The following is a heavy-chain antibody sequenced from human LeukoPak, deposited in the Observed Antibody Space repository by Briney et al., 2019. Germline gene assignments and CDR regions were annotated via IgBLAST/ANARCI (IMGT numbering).Heavy chain of an antibody. Sequence: PGGSLRLSCAASGFTVSSNYMSWVRQAPGKGLEWVSVIYSGGSTYYADSVKGRFTISRDNSKNTLYLQMNSLRAEDTAVYYCAMDDSSGYYSSYFDYWGQGTLVTVSS. CDR1: GFTVSSNY. D-gene: IGHD3-22*01. V-gene: IGHV3-66*01. J-gene: IGHJ4*02. CDR3: AMDDSSGYYSSYFDY. CDR2: IYSGGST.